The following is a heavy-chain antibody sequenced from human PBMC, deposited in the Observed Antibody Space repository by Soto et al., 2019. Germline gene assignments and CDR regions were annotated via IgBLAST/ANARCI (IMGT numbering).Heavy chain of an antibody. V-gene: IGHV1-69*12. Sequence: QVQLVQSGAEVKKPGSSVKVSCKASVGTFSNYALSWVRQAPGQGLEWMGDIIPIFGTTNNAQKFQGRDTITADEATSTAYMELSSLRSEDTAVYYFASRGERDYSASSCYGWGQGTLVTVSS. CDR2: IIPIFGTT. CDR1: VGTFSNYA. D-gene: IGHD2-2*01. CDR3: ASRGERDYSASSCYG. J-gene: IGHJ1*01.